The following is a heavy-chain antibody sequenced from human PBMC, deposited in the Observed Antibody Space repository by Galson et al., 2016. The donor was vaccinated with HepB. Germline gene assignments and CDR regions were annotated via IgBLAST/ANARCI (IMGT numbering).Heavy chain of an antibody. D-gene: IGHD3-3*01. CDR1: GFTFSSYG. CDR2: IWYDGSNK. Sequence: SLRLSCAASGFTFSSYGMHWVRQAPGKGLEWVAVIWYDGSNKYYADSVKGRFTISRENAKNSLYLQMNSLRAEDTAVYYCARGQAFDYYYYGVDVWGQGTTVTVSS. V-gene: IGHV3-33*01. J-gene: IGHJ6*02. CDR3: ARGQAFDYYYYGVDV.